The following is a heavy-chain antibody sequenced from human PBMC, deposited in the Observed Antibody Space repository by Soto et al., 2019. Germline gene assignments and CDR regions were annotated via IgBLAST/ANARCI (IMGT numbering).Heavy chain of an antibody. V-gene: IGHV3-33*01. Sequence: QVQLVESGGGVVQPGRSLRLSCAASGFTFSSYGMHWVRQAPGKGLEWVAVIWYDGSNKYYADSLTGRFTSSRDNSKNTLYLQMNSLRAEDKAVYYCAREWRGDLRSYYGMDVWGQGTTVTVSS. CDR1: GFTFSSYG. J-gene: IGHJ6*02. CDR2: IWYDGSNK. CDR3: AREWRGDLRSYYGMDV. D-gene: IGHD5-12*01.